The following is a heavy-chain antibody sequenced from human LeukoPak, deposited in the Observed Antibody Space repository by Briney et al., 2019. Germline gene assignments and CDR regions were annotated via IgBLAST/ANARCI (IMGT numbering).Heavy chain of an antibody. CDR3: ARGSYSGWATPLGY. D-gene: IGHD3-10*01. CDR1: GVSISSGGYY. J-gene: IGHJ4*02. CDR2: IYYSGST. V-gene: IGHV4-31*03. Sequence: SETLSLTCTVSGVSISSGGYYWSWIRQHPGKGLEWIGYIYYSGSTYYNPSLKSRVTISVDTSKNQFSLKLSSVTAADTAVYYCARGSYSGWATPLGYWGQGTLVTVSS.